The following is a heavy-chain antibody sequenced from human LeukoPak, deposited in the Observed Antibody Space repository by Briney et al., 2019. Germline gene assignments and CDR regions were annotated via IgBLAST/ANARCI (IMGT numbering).Heavy chain of an antibody. Sequence: GGXXXXSCTXSGFTSFSGHXMNWVRQAPGKGLEWVANIRFDGSEIGYGDSVEGRFIISRDNSKNSLYLQMNSLRAEDTAVYYCATRNNFEYWGQGTLVTVSS. CDR2: IRFDGSEI. CDR3: ATRNNFEY. V-gene: IGHV3-7*01. CDR1: GFTSFSGHX. J-gene: IGHJ4*02.